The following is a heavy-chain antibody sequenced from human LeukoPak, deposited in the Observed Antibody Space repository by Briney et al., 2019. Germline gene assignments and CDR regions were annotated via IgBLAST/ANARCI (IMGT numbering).Heavy chain of an antibody. Sequence: GASVKVSCKASVYTFTGYYIHWVRQVPGQGLEWMGWINPNNGATSYAQKFQGRVTMTRDTSISTAYMELSWLRSDNTAVYYCSRGRYSSGSMEFYFDYWGQGTLLTVSS. CDR1: VYTFTGYY. CDR3: SRGRYSSGSMEFYFDY. J-gene: IGHJ4*02. CDR2: INPNNGAT. D-gene: IGHD3-22*01. V-gene: IGHV1-2*02.